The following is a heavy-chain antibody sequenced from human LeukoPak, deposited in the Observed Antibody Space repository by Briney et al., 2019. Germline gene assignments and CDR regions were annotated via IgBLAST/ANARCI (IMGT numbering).Heavy chain of an antibody. CDR3: ARDQFGDYFRGADY. CDR2: IYSGGST. J-gene: IGHJ4*02. CDR1: GFTVSSNY. Sequence: PGGSLRLSCAASGFTVSSNYMSWVRQAPGKGLEWVSVIYSGGSTYYADSVKGRFTISRDNSKNTLYLQMNSLRAEDTAVYYCARDQFGDYFRGADYWGQGTLVTVSS. D-gene: IGHD3-22*01. V-gene: IGHV3-53*01.